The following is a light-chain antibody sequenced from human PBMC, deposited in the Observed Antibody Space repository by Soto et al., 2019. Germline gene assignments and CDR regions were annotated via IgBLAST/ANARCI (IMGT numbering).Light chain of an antibody. CDR2: GVS. J-gene: IGKJ1*01. V-gene: IGKV3-15*01. Sequence: ERIMTQSPATLSVSPGESATLSCRASQSVSSNLAWYQQKPGQAPRLLIYGVSTRATGIPVRFTGGGSGTDFTLTISSLQSEDFAVYFCQQYNNWPPWTFGQGTKVDIK. CDR1: QSVSSN. CDR3: QQYNNWPPWT.